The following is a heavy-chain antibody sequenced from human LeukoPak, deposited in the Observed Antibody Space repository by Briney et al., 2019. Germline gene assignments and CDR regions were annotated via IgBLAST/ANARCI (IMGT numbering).Heavy chain of an antibody. D-gene: IGHD1-1*01. J-gene: IGHJ4*02. Sequence: ASVKVSCKVSGYTLTELSMHWVRQAPGKGLEWMGGFDPEDGETIYAQKFQGRVTMTEDTSTDTAYMELSSLRSEDTAVYYCAMGTTGTSLFGYWGQGTLVTVSS. CDR2: FDPEDGET. CDR1: GYTLTELS. CDR3: AMGTTGTSLFGY. V-gene: IGHV1-24*01.